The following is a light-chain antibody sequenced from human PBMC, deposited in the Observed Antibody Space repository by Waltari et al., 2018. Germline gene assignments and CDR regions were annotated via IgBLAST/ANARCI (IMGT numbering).Light chain of an antibody. CDR2: DKN. J-gene: IGLJ2*01. Sequence: SSELTQDPTVSVAMGQTVRITCQGDSLRSYYASWYQQTPGQAPILVIFDKNNRPAGVPDRFSGARSDNTAVLTITAAQAEDEASYYCHSRDASGVGGSFGGGTKLTVL. CDR1: SLRSYY. V-gene: IGLV3-19*01. CDR3: HSRDASGVGGS.